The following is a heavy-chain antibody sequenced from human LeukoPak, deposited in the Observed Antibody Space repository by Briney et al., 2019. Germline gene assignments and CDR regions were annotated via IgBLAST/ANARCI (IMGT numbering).Heavy chain of an antibody. CDR2: IYTSGST. J-gene: IGHJ5*02. CDR3: ARERIAAAGTLIWFDP. V-gene: IGHV4-4*07. D-gene: IGHD6-13*01. CDR1: GGSISSYY. Sequence: SETLSLTCTVSGGSISSYYWSWIRQPAGKGLEWIGRIYTSGSTNYNPSPKSRVTISVDTSKNQFSLKLSSVAAADTAVYYCARERIAAAGTLIWFDPWGQGTLVTVSS.